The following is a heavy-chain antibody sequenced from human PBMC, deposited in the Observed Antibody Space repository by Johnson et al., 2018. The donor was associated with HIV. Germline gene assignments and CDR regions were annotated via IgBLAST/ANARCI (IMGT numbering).Heavy chain of an antibody. Sequence: VQLVESGGGLIQPGGSLRLSCVGSGFTVSSNYMSWVRQAPGKGLEWVSVIYSGGSTYYADSVKGRFTISRDNSRNTLDLQMNSLRAEDTAVYYCARDQRHIAAAGPPDAFDIWGQGTMVTVSS. D-gene: IGHD6-13*01. V-gene: IGHV3-53*01. CDR3: ARDQRHIAAAGPPDAFDI. CDR1: GFTVSSNY. CDR2: IYSGGST. J-gene: IGHJ3*02.